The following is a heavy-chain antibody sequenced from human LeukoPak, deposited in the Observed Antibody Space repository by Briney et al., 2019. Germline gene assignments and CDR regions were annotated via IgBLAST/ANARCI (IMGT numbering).Heavy chain of an antibody. V-gene: IGHV4-34*01. J-gene: IGHJ6*02. CDR1: GGSFSGYY. Sequence: SETLSLTCAVYGGSFSGYYWSWIRQPPGKGLEWIGEINHSGSTNYNPSLKSRVTISLDTSENQFSLKLSSVTAADTAVYYCASGKYSSGWYGQTIYNYYGMDVWGQGTTVTVSS. CDR2: INHSGST. CDR3: ASGKYSSGWYGQTIYNYYGMDV. D-gene: IGHD6-19*01.